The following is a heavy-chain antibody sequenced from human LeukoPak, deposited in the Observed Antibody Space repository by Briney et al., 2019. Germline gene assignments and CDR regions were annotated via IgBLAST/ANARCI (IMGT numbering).Heavy chain of an antibody. J-gene: IGHJ4*02. V-gene: IGHV4-34*01. CDR1: GGSFSSYY. CDR2: INHSGST. Sequence: SETLSLTCAVYGGSFSSYYWTWIRHRPGRGLEWIGEINHSGSTNYNPSPKSRVTISVDTSKNQFSLKLSSVTAADTAVYYCVMNWGTGRTLDYWGQGTLVTVSS. CDR3: VMNWGTGRTLDY. D-gene: IGHD7-27*01.